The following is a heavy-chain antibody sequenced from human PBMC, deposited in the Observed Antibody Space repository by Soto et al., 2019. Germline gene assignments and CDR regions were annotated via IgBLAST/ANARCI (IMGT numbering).Heavy chain of an antibody. D-gene: IGHD2-21*01. CDR1: GGSISSDGYF. CDR3: AREGGGADAFDI. CDR2: ISYSGST. Sequence: PSETLSLTCTVSGGSISSDGYFWHWIRQHPGKGLEWIGHISYSGSTYYSPSLKSRLFMSIDTSTNHFSLKLTSVSAADTAVYYCAREGGGADAFDIWGQGIMVTVSS. J-gene: IGHJ3*02. V-gene: IGHV4-31*03.